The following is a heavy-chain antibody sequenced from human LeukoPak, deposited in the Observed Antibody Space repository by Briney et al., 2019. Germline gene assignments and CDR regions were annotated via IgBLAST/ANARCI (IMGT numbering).Heavy chain of an antibody. D-gene: IGHD2-8*01. CDR1: GGSISSGTYY. CDR3: ARAPRSGVGDRRGYWLDP. CDR2: ISSTGSV. V-gene: IGHV4-61*02. J-gene: IGHJ5*02. Sequence: SETLSLTCTVSGGSISSGTYYWTWIRQPAGKGLEWIGRISSTGSVHYNPSLKSRVTVSADTSKNQFSLKLTAVIVADTALYFCARAPRSGVGDRRGYWLDPWGQETLVTVSP.